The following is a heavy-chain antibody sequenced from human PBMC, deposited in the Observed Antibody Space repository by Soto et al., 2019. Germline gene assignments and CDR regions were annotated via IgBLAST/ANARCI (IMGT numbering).Heavy chain of an antibody. CDR1: GFTVSSNY. CDR2: IYSGGST. D-gene: IGHD6-19*01. CDR3: ARGRESSGPHGMDV. Sequence: EVQLVESGGGLIQPGGSLRLSCAASGFTVSSNYMSWVRQAPGKGLEWVSVIYSGGSTYYADSVKGRFTISRDNSKNTLYLQMNSLRAEDTAVYYCARGRESSGPHGMDVWGQGTTVAVSS. V-gene: IGHV3-53*01. J-gene: IGHJ6*02.